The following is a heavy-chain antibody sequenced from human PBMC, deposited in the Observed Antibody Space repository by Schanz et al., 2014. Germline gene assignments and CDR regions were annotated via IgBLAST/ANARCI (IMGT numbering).Heavy chain of an antibody. V-gene: IGHV3-48*01. CDR1: GFSLDIFA. CDR2: ISSSSSTI. D-gene: IGHD3-22*01. Sequence: EVHLLESGGGLVEPGGSLRLSCATSGFSLDIFAVSWVRQAPGKGLEWISYISSSSSTIYHADSVKGRFTISRDNAKNSLYLQMNSLRAEDTAVYYCVSVYDSSGYVSMNYWGQGTLVTVSS. J-gene: IGHJ4*02. CDR3: VSVYDSSGYVSMNY.